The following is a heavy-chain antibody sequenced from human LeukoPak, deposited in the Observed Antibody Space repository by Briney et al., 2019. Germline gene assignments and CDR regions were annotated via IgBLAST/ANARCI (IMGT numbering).Heavy chain of an antibody. CDR1: GGSFSGYY. Sequence: PSEILSLTCAVYGGSFSGYYWSWIHQPPGKGLEWIGEINHSGSTNYNPSFKSRVTISVDTSKNQFSLKLSSVTAADTAVYYCARRPRRVYYMDVWGKGTTVTISS. J-gene: IGHJ6*03. D-gene: IGHD5-24*01. CDR3: ARRPRRVYYMDV. CDR2: INHSGST. V-gene: IGHV4-34*01.